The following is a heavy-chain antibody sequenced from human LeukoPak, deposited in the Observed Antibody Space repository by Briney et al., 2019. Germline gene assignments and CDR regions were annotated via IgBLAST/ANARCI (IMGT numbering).Heavy chain of an antibody. Sequence: GASVKVSCKTSGYTFTTYDINWVRQTSGQGLEWMGWMRPSNGVSDYAQKFQGGVTMTRDISISTAYMELSSLTSEDTALYYCARGINAGYDYWGQGTLVTVSS. CDR3: ARGINAGYDY. CDR2: MRPSNGVS. V-gene: IGHV1-8*01. CDR1: GYTFTTYD. J-gene: IGHJ4*02. D-gene: IGHD1-1*01.